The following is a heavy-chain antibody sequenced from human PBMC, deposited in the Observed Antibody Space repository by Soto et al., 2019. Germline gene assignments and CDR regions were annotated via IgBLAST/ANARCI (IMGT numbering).Heavy chain of an antibody. CDR2: FDPEDSET. J-gene: IGHJ4*02. CDR3: ATGCVRGRRDKY. CDR1: GYTLTELS. Sequence: QVQLVQSGAEVKKPGASVKVSCKVSGYTLTELSMHWVRQAPGKGLEWMGGFDPEDSETIYAQKFHARVTMTEDTSTDTPYLGLSSLRSEDKAVYYCATGCVRGRRDKYWGQGTLVTVSS. V-gene: IGHV1-24*01. D-gene: IGHD3-10*02.